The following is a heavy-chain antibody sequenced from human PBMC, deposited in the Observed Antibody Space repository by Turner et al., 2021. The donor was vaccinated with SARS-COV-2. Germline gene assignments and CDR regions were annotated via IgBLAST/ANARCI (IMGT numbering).Heavy chain of an antibody. J-gene: IGHJ4*02. CDR1: GFTFSSYN. CDR3: ARKSWGRDPDY. D-gene: IGHD3-16*01. V-gene: IGHV3-21*04. Sequence: EVQLVESGGGLVKPGGSLRLSCAASGFTFSSYNMNWVRQAPGKGLEWVSSISSSRSYIYYADSGKGRFTISRHNSKNTLYLQMNSLRAEDTAVYYCARKSWGRDPDYWGQGTLVTVSS. CDR2: ISSSRSYI.